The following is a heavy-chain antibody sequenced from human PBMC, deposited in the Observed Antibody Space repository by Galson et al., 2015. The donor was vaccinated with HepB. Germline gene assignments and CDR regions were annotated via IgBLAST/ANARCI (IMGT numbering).Heavy chain of an antibody. CDR2: ISSNGGST. V-gene: IGHV3-64D*06. D-gene: IGHD1-26*01. J-gene: IGHJ3*02. Sequence: SLRLSCAASGFTFSSYAMHWVRQAPGKGLEYVSAISSNGGSTYYADSVKGRFTISRDNSKNTLYLQMSSLRAEDTAVYYCVKDLGGSYELDIWGQGTMVTVSS. CDR1: GFTFSSYA. CDR3: VKDLGGSYELDI.